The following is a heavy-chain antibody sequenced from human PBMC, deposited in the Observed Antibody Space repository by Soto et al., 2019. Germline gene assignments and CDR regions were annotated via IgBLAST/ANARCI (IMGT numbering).Heavy chain of an antibody. Sequence: QVQLVQSGAEVKKPGSSVKVSCKASGGTFSSYAISWVRQAPGQGLEWMGGIIPIFGTANYAQKFQGRVTITADESTSTAYMELSSLRSEDTAVYYCASRPKAGSSSSTSYYYYGMDVWGQGTTVTVSS. V-gene: IGHV1-69*01. J-gene: IGHJ6*02. D-gene: IGHD6-6*01. CDR1: GGTFSSYA. CDR2: IIPIFGTA. CDR3: ASRPKAGSSSSTSYYYYGMDV.